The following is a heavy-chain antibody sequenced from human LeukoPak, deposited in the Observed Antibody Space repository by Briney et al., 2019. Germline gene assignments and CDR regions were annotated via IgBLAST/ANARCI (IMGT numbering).Heavy chain of an antibody. V-gene: IGHV3-7*01. J-gene: IGHJ6*03. D-gene: IGHD1-26*01. CDR1: GFTFSSYW. CDR3: AKGYGWEASYYYYYMDA. CDR2: IKQDGSEK. Sequence: GGSLRLSCAASGFTFSSYWMSWVRQAPGKGLEWVANIKQDGSEKYYVDSVKGRFTISRDNAKNSLYLQMNSLRAEDTAVYYCAKGYGWEASYYYYYMDAWGKGTTVTISS.